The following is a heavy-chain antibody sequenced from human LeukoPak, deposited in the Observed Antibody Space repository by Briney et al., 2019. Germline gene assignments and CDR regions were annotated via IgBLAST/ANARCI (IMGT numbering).Heavy chain of an antibody. D-gene: IGHD3-22*01. CDR3: ARPYYYDSRIDP. CDR1: GGSISSGDYY. V-gene: IGHV4-30-4*01. Sequence: PSESLSLTCTVSGGSISSGDYYWSWIRQPPGKGLEWIGYMYYSGSTYYNPSLKSRATISVDTSKNQFSLKLSSVTAADTAVYYCARPYYYDSRIDPWGQGTLSPSPQ. J-gene: IGHJ5*02. CDR2: MYYSGST.